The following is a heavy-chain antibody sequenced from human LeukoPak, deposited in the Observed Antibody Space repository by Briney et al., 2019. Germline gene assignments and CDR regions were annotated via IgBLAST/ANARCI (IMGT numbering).Heavy chain of an antibody. J-gene: IGHJ4*02. Sequence: ASVKVSCKASGGTFSNYAISWVRQAPGQGLEWMGGIIPIFDTPNFAQKFQGRVTITADKSTSTAYMELSRLRYEDTAVYYCARAVQVTTGGLFDYWGQGTLVTVSS. CDR2: IIPIFDTP. CDR1: GGTFSNYA. CDR3: ARAVQVTTGGLFDY. V-gene: IGHV1-69*06. D-gene: IGHD4-17*01.